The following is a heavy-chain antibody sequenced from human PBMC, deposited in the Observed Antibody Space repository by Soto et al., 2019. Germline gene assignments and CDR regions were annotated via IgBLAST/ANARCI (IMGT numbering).Heavy chain of an antibody. CDR1: GYTFTSYD. Sequence: ASVKVSCKASGYTFTSYDINWVRQATGQGLEWMGWMNPNSGNTGYAQKFQGWVTMTRDTSISTAYMELSRLRSDDTAVYYCASGYSYGSFDYWGQGTLVTVSS. J-gene: IGHJ4*02. D-gene: IGHD5-18*01. CDR3: ASGYSYGSFDY. CDR2: MNPNSGNT. V-gene: IGHV1-8*01.